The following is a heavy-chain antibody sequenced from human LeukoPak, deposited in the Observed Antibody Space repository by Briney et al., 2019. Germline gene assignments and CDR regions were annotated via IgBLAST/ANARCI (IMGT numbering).Heavy chain of an antibody. D-gene: IGHD1-26*01. CDR1: GFTFSSYA. V-gene: IGHV3-23*01. CDR3: AKDPNSGSYYFYFGY. Sequence: GGSLRLSCAASGFTFSSYAMSWVRQAPGEGLEWVSAISGSGGSTYYADSVKGRFTISRDNSKNTLYLQMNILRAEDTAVYYCAKDPNSGSYYFYFGYWGQGTLVTVSS. J-gene: IGHJ4*02. CDR2: ISGSGGST.